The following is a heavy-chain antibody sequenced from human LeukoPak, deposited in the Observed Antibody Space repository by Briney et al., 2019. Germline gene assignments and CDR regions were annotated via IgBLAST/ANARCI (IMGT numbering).Heavy chain of an antibody. CDR3: ARGDYGGNFHDAFDI. Sequence: SVKVSCKASGYTFTGYYMHWVRQAPGQGLEWMGGIIPIFGTANYAQKFQGRVTITADESTSTAYMELSSLRSEDTAVYYCARGDYGGNFHDAFDIRGQGTMVTVSS. J-gene: IGHJ3*02. CDR2: IIPIFGTA. D-gene: IGHD4-23*01. V-gene: IGHV1-69*13. CDR1: GYTFTGYY.